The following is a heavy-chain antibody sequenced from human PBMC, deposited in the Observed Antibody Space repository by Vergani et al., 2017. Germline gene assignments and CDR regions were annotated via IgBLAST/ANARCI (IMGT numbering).Heavy chain of an antibody. J-gene: IGHJ6*03. D-gene: IGHD1-26*01. CDR3: AKGGVGADTRYYYMDV. V-gene: IGHV1-69*12. Sequence: QVQLVQSGAEVKKPGSSVKVSCKASGGTFSSYAISWVRQAPGQGLEWMGGIIPIFGTANYAQKFQGRVTITADESTSTAYMELSSLRSEDTAVYYCAKGGVGADTRYYYMDVWGKGTTVTVSS. CDR2: IIPIFGTA. CDR1: GGTFSSYA.